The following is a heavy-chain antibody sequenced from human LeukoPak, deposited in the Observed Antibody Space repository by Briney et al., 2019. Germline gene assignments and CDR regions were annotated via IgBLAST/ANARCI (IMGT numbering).Heavy chain of an antibody. CDR3: ARGRYYYDSSGYPYNWFDP. CDR1: RGSISSYY. Sequence: SETLSLTCIVSRGSISSYYWSWLRQPPGKGLVWIGYIYHGGSTNYNPSLKSRVTISGDTSKNKFFLNLSPVTAADTAMYYCARGRYYYDSSGYPYNWFDPWGQGTLVTVSS. J-gene: IGHJ5*02. V-gene: IGHV4-59*01. CDR2: IYHGGST. D-gene: IGHD3-22*01.